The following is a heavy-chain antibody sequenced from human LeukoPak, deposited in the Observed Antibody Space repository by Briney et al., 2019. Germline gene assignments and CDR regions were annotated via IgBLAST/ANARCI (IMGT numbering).Heavy chain of an antibody. D-gene: IGHD1-26*01. V-gene: IGHV3-66*01. CDR1: GFTVSSNY. CDR3: ARVFGRAIDY. CDR2: IYSGGST. Sequence: GGSLRLSCAASGFTVSSNYMSWVRQAPGKGLEWVSVIYSGGSTYYEDSVKGSFTNSRDNSKNTLYLQMNSLRAEDTAVYYCARVFGRAIDYWGQGTLVTVSS. J-gene: IGHJ4*02.